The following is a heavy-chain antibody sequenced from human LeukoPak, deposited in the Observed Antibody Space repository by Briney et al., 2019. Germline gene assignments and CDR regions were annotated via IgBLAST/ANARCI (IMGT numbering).Heavy chain of an antibody. Sequence: SETLSLTCTVSGGSISSYYWSWIRQPPGKGLEWIGYIYYSGSTNYNPSLKSRVTISVDTSKNQFSLKLSSVTAADTAVYYCARGMGDSSGWYLYYLDYWGQGTLVTVSS. CDR2: IYYSGST. CDR1: GGSISSYY. D-gene: IGHD6-19*01. J-gene: IGHJ4*02. CDR3: ARGMGDSSGWYLYYLDY. V-gene: IGHV4-59*01.